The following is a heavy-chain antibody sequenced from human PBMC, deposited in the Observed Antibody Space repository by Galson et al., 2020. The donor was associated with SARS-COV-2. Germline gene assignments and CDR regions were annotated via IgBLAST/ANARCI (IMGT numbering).Heavy chain of an antibody. Sequence: GESLKISCAASGFTFSNAWMSWVRQAPGKGLEWVGRIKSKTDGGTTAYAAPVKGRFTISRDDSKNTLYLQMNSLKTEDTAVYYCTSQPAMGRGVSYYYGMDVWGQGSTVTVSS. V-gene: IGHV3-15*01. D-gene: IGHD3-10*01. CDR1: GFTFSNAW. J-gene: IGHJ6*02. CDR2: IKSKTDGGTT. CDR3: TSQPAMGRGVSYYYGMDV.